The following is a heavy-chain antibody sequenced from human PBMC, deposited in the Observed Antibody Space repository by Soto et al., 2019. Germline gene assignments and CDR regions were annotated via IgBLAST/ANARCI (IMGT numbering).Heavy chain of an antibody. CDR3: ARYDSSGYYWPYYYYGMDV. CDR1: GFTFSTYS. CDR2: ISSSSSYI. V-gene: IGHV3-21*01. Sequence: EVQLVESGGGLVKPGGSLRLSCAASGFTFSTYSMNWVRQAPGKGLEWVSSISSSSSYIYYADSVKGRFTISRDNANNSLYVQMNSLRAEDTAVYYCARYDSSGYYWPYYYYGMDVWGQGTTVTVSS. D-gene: IGHD3-22*01. J-gene: IGHJ6*02.